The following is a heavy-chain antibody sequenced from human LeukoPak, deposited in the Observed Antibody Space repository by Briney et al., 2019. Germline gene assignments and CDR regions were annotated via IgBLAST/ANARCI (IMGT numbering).Heavy chain of an antibody. CDR2: IYTSGST. Sequence: SETLSLTCTVSGGSISSYYWSRIRQPAGKGLEWIGRIYTSGSTNYNPSLKSRVTMSVDTSKNQFSLKLSSVTAADTAVYYCARDLVPGYSSSWYSLGWFDPWGQGTLVTVSS. CDR1: GGSISSYY. J-gene: IGHJ5*02. D-gene: IGHD6-13*01. CDR3: ARDLVPGYSSSWYSLGWFDP. V-gene: IGHV4-4*07.